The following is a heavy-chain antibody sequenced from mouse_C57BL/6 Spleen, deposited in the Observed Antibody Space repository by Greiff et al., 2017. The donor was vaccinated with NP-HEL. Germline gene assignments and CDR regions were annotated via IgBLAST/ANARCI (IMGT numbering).Heavy chain of an antibody. V-gene: IGHV1-76*01. CDR2: IYPGSGNT. Sequence: QVQLQQSGAELVRPGASVKLSCKASGYTFTDYYINWVKQRPGQGLEWIARIYPGSGNTYYNEKFKGKATLTAEKSSSTAYMQLSSLTSEDSAVYFCAYDYGAYWGQGTLVTVSA. D-gene: IGHD2-4*01. CDR1: GYTFTDYY. J-gene: IGHJ3*01. CDR3: AYDYGAY.